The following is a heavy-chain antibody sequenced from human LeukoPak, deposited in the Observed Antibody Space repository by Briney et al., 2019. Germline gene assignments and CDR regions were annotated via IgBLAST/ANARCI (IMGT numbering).Heavy chain of an antibody. D-gene: IGHD3-10*01. CDR2: IWYDGSNK. CDR1: GLTFSSYA. Sequence: GRSLRLSCAASGLTFSSYAMHWVRQAPGKGLEWVAVIWYDGSNKYYADSVKGRFTISRDNSKNTLYLQMNSLRVEDSALYYCARGFYGAGSYYMGNYWGQGTLVTVSS. CDR3: ARGFYGAGSYYMGNY. J-gene: IGHJ4*02. V-gene: IGHV3-33*01.